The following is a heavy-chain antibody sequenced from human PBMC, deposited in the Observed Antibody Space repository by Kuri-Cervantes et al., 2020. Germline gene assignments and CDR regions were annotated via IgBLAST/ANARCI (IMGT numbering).Heavy chain of an antibody. D-gene: IGHD2-21*02. CDR3: ARTMAYCGGDCYAGWFDP. J-gene: IGHJ5*02. CDR2: INHSGST. V-gene: IGHV4-34*01. Sequence: GSLRLSCAVYGGSFSGYYWSWIRQPPGKGLEWIGEINHSGSTNYNPSLKSRVTISVDTSKNQFSLKLSSVTAADTAVYYCARTMAYCGGDCYAGWFDPWGQGTLVTVSS. CDR1: GGSFSGYY.